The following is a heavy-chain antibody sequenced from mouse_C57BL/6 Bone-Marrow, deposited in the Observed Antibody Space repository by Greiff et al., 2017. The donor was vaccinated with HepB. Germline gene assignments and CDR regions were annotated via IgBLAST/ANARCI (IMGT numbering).Heavy chain of an antibody. CDR3: ANYRDAMDY. CDR2: ISYDGSN. Sequence: EVKLLESGPGLVKPSQSLSLTCSVTGYSITSGYYWNWIRQFPGNKLEWMGYISYDGSNNYNPSLKNRISITRDTSKNQFFLKLHSVTTEDTATYYCANYRDAMDYWGQGTSVTVSS. CDR1: GYSITSGYY. D-gene: IGHD2-14*01. J-gene: IGHJ4*01. V-gene: IGHV3-6*01.